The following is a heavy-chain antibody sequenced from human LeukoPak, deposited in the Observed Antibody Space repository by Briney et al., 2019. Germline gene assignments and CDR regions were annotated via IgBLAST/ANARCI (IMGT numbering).Heavy chain of an antibody. CDR1: GYTFTSYG. D-gene: IGHD3-22*01. CDR3: AKDQSEVGGVDSSGYYYDTCFQH. V-gene: IGHV1-18*01. CDR2: ISAYNGNT. J-gene: IGHJ1*01. Sequence: ASVKVSCKASGYTFTSYGISWVRQAPGQGLEWMGWISAYNGNTNYAQKLQGRVTMTTDTSTSTAYMELRSLRSDDTAVYYCAKDQSEVGGVDSSGYYYDTCFQHWGQGTLVTVSS.